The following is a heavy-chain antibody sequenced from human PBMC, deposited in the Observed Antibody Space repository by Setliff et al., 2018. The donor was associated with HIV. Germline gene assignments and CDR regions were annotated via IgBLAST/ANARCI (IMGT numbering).Heavy chain of an antibody. V-gene: IGHV3-48*01. J-gene: IGHJ3*01. CDR2: IYTGSNSI. D-gene: IGHD3-16*01. CDR1: GFSFSSYS. CDR3: ARREYNYVPRAFDL. Sequence: LRLSCVGSGFSFSSYSMSWVRRAPGKGLEWIAYIYTGSNSIYYGDSVKGRFTISRDNVENSVYLQMNSLRAEDTAVYYCARREYNYVPRAFDLWGRGTMVTVSS.